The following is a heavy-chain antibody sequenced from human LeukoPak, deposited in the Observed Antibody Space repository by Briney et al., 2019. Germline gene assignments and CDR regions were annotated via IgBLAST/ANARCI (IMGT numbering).Heavy chain of an antibody. CDR1: GGSISSGDYY. D-gene: IGHD2-2*02. CDR2: IYYSGST. CDR3: AREGGYCNSGYCYISLDY. Sequence: SGTLSLTCTVSGGSISSGDYYWSWIRQPPGKGLEWIGYIYYSGSTYYNPSLKSRVTISVDTSKNQFSLKLSSVTAADTAVYYCAREGGYCNSGYCYISLDYWGQGALLTVSS. V-gene: IGHV4-30-4*08. J-gene: IGHJ4*02.